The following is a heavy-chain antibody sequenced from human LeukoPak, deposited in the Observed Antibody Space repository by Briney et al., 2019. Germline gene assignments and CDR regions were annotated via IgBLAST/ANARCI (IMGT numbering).Heavy chain of an antibody. J-gene: IGHJ4*02. V-gene: IGHV3-23*01. Sequence: GGSLRLSCAASGLSFSSYAMSWVRQAPGKGLEWVSAISGSGGSTYYADSVKGRFTISRDNSKNTLYLQMDSLRAEDTAVYYCAKYDLSSSWTRTGFEYWGQGTLVTVSS. CDR3: AKYDLSSSWTRTGFEY. CDR2: ISGSGGST. D-gene: IGHD2-2*01. CDR1: GLSFSSYA.